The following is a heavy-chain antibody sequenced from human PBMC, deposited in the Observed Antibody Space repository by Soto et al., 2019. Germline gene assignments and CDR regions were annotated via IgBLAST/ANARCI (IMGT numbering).Heavy chain of an antibody. Sequence: SETLSLTCTVSGGSISSSSYYWGWIRQPPGKGLEWIGNIYYSGSTYYNPSLKSRVTISVDTSKNQFSLKLSSVTATDTAVYYCARSRYYWSLDYWGQGTLVTAPQ. CDR1: GGSISSSSYY. CDR2: IYYSGST. D-gene: IGHD1-26*01. V-gene: IGHV4-39*01. J-gene: IGHJ4*02. CDR3: ARSRYYWSLDY.